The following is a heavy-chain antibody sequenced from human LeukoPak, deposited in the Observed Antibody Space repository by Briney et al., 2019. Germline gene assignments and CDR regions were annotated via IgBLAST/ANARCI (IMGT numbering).Heavy chain of an antibody. J-gene: IGHJ4*02. V-gene: IGHV3-7*01. CDR1: GFTFSSYW. Sequence: GGSLRLSCAASGFTFSSYWMSWVRQAPGKGLEWVANIKLDGSEKHYVDSVKGRFTISRDNAKNSLYLQMNSLRVEDAAVYYCARDQWWQFIAVAITSYFDSWGQGTLVTVSS. CDR3: ARDQWWQFIAVAITSYFDS. D-gene: IGHD6-19*01. CDR2: IKLDGSEK.